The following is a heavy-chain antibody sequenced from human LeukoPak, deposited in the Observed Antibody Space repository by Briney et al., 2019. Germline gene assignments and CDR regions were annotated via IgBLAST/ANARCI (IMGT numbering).Heavy chain of an antibody. V-gene: IGHV3-43*02. D-gene: IGHD2-15*01. CDR1: GFTSDDNA. CDR2: ISGDGGST. J-gene: IGHJ4*02. CDR3: ARECSGGSCFFDH. Sequence: GGSLRLSCAASGFTSDDNAMHWVRQAPGEGLEWVSLISGDGGSTKYADSVKGRFTISRDNSKNSLYLQMNSLRTDDTALYYCARECSGGSCFFDHWGQGTLVTVSS.